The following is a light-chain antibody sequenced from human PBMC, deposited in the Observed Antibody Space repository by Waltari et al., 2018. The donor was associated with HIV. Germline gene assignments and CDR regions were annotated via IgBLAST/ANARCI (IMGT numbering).Light chain of an antibody. J-gene: IGLJ3*02. V-gene: IGLV3-21*01. CDR3: QVWDRPSDQWV. CDR2: DNV. Sequence: YVLTQPPSVSVAPGEMARLTCGGNNIGNKGVHWYQLKSGQAPLLVIFDNVDRPSRITERFSGSISGFTATLAISRVEPGDEAVYYCQVWDRPSDQWVSGGGTTLIV. CDR1: NIGNKG.